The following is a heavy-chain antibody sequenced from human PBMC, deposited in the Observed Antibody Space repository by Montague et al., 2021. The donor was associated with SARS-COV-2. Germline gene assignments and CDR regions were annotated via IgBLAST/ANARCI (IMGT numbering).Heavy chain of an antibody. J-gene: IGHJ5*02. CDR1: GFTFSDYA. Sequence: SLRLSCAASGFTFSDYAMHWVRQAPGKGLEWLALISYDGTSLYYADSVRGRITISRDNAKDTQYLQIYSLTPEDTAIYYCARDAREAVAAEETWFAPWGQGTLVTVSS. CDR2: ISYDGTSL. V-gene: IGHV3-30*04. CDR3: ARDAREAVAAEETWFAP. D-gene: IGHD6-19*01.